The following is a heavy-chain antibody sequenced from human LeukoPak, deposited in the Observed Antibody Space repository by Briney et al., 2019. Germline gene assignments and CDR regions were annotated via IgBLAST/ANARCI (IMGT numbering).Heavy chain of an antibody. CDR2: INHSGST. Sequence: SETLSLTCAVYGGSFSGYYWSRIRQPPGKGLEWIGEINHSGSTNYNPSLKSRVTISVDTSKNQFSLKLSSVTAADTAVYYCARAPNCSSTSCYPYYFDYWAREPWSPSPQ. J-gene: IGHJ4*02. CDR3: ARAPNCSSTSCYPYYFDY. D-gene: IGHD2-2*01. CDR1: GGSFSGYY. V-gene: IGHV4-34*01.